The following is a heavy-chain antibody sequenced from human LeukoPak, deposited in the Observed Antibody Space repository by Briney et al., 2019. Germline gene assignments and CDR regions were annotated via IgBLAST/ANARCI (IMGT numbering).Heavy chain of an antibody. Sequence: SETLSLTCIVSGGSISGYLWGWVRQPPGKGLEYISFIYYNGDTNYNPSLKSRVTMSVDTSKNQFSLKLSSVTAADTAVYYCARLGDCGHDCYSHDYWGQGTLVTVSS. CDR3: ARLGDCGHDCYSHDY. CDR1: GGSISGYL. CDR2: IYYNGDT. D-gene: IGHD2-21*01. V-gene: IGHV4-59*08. J-gene: IGHJ4*02.